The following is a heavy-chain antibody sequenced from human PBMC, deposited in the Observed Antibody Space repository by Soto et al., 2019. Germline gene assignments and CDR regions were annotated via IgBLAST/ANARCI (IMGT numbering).Heavy chain of an antibody. CDR2: ISGSGAAT. J-gene: IGHJ4*02. Sequence: EVQLLESGGGLVQPGGSLRLSCASSGFTFSGYGMTWVRRPPGKGLEWVSAISGSGAATYYADSVQGRFTISRDNSNNTLYLQMNSLRAEDTAVYSCAKVLYGVVTYFDSWGQGTLVTVSS. V-gene: IGHV3-23*01. CDR3: AKVLYGVVTYFDS. D-gene: IGHD3-3*01. CDR1: GFTFSGYG.